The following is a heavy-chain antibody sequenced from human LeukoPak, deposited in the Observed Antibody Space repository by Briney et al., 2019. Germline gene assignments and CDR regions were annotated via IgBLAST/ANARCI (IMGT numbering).Heavy chain of an antibody. J-gene: IGHJ4*02. CDR1: GFTFSSYW. CDR2: INQEGNDR. CDR3: ARQRDGYISPFDY. Sequence: GGSLILSWAAAGFTFSSYWMSWVRQPPKDVLGWVANINQEGNDRYYGDSVQGRFTNSRDHAKNSLSLQMNSLRAEVTAVYYCARQRDGYISPFDYWGQGTLVTVSS. D-gene: IGHD5-24*01. V-gene: IGHV3-7*04.